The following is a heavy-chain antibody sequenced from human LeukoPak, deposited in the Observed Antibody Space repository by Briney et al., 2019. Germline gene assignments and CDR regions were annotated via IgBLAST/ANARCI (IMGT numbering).Heavy chain of an antibody. J-gene: IGHJ4*02. D-gene: IGHD6-19*01. CDR3: ARVAVAQGAPDY. Sequence: AGKVSCKASGATFSSDAISWVRHAPGQGLEWMGRIIPIFGTGNYAQKFQGRVTITTDESTSTAYMELSSLRSEDTAVYYCARVAVAQGAPDYWGQGTLVTVSS. V-gene: IGHV1-69*05. CDR2: IIPIFGTG. CDR1: GATFSSDA.